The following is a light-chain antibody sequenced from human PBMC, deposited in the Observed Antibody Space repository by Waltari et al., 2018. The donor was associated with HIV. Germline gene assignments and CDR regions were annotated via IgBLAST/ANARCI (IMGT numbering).Light chain of an antibody. V-gene: IGKV3-11*01. Sequence: EMVLTQSPATLSLCPGETATLSCRASQSVSRYLSWYQMKPGQAPRLLIYGASERATGIPARFSGSGSGTDFTLSISSLEPEDFAVYYCEQRKDWPNYSFGQGTKLE. J-gene: IGKJ2*03. CDR1: QSVSRY. CDR3: EQRKDWPNYS. CDR2: GAS.